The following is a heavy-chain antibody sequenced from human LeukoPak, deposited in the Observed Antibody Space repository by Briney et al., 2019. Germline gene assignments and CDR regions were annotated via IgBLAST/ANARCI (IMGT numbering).Heavy chain of an antibody. V-gene: IGHV4-38-2*02. D-gene: IGHD6-19*01. Sequence: SETLSLTCTVSGYSISSGYYWGWIRQPPGKGLEWIGSIYHSGSTYYNPSLKSRVTISVDTSKNQFSLKLSSVTAADTAVYYCATLAVAGNIDYWGQGTLVTVSS. J-gene: IGHJ4*02. CDR1: GYSISSGYY. CDR3: ATLAVAGNIDY. CDR2: IYHSGST.